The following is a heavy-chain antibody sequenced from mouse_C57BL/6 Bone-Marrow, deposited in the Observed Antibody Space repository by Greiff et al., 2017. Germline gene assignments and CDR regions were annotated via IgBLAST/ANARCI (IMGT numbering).Heavy chain of an antibody. CDR2: INPSNGGT. CDR1: GYTFTSSW. D-gene: IGHD2-3*01. V-gene: IGHV1-53*01. Sequence: QVQLQQPGTELVKPGASVKLSCKASGYTFTSSWMHWVKQRPGQGLEWIGNINPSNGGTNYNEKFKSKATLTVDKSSSTAYMQLSSLTSEDSAVYYCARYVGYLSYAMDYWGQGTSVTVSS. J-gene: IGHJ4*01. CDR3: ARYVGYLSYAMDY.